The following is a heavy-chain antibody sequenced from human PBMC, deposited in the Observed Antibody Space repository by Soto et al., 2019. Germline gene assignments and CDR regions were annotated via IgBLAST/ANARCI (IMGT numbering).Heavy chain of an antibody. CDR1: GFTFSSYA. CDR3: VKDKDDYGDYGSH. CDR2: ISGSGGST. D-gene: IGHD4-17*01. J-gene: IGHJ4*02. Sequence: PGGSLRLSCAASGFTFSSYAMSWVRQAPGKGLEWVSAISGSGGSTYYADSVKGRFTVSRDNSKNMLYLQMSSLRAEDTAVYYCVKDKDDYGDYGSHWGQGTLVTVSS. V-gene: IGHV3-23*01.